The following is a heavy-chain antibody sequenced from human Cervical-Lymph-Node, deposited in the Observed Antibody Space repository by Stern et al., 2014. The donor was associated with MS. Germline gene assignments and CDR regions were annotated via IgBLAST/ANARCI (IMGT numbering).Heavy chain of an antibody. CDR3: ARGWGFYGSGSYSTY. D-gene: IGHD3-10*01. CDR2: MNPSSGNT. Sequence: QLVESGAEVKKPGASVKVSCKASGYTFSSFDINWVRQATGPGLEWMGWMNPSSGNTGYPQKFQGRVTMTRNTSISTAYLELSGLRSEDTAVYYCARGWGFYGSGSYSTYWGQGTLVTVSS. V-gene: IGHV1-8*01. J-gene: IGHJ4*02. CDR1: GYTFSSFD.